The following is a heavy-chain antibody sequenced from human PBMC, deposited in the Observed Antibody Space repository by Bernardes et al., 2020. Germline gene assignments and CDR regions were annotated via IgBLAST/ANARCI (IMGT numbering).Heavy chain of an antibody. CDR1: GFTFCYYA. D-gene: IGHD3-22*01. Sequence: SLRLSCTASGFTFCYYAMSWFRQAPGKGLLWVGFISSKAYFGTTEYAASVKGRFTISRDDSKSIAYLQMNSLKTEDTAVYYCTRDGRASTYYYDSSGYRDDAFDIWGKGKMVTVSS. J-gene: IGHJ3*02. CDR2: ISSKAYFGTT. CDR3: TRDGRASTYYYDSSGYRDDAFDI. V-gene: IGHV3-49*03.